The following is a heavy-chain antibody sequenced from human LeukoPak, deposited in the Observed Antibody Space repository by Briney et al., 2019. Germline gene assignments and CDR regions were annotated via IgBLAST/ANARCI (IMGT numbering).Heavy chain of an antibody. V-gene: IGHV3-30*18. J-gene: IGHJ5*02. CDR1: GFTFSSYG. CDR3: AKDAYYYGSGGDNWFDP. D-gene: IGHD3-10*01. Sequence: PGGSPRLSCAASGFTFSSYGMHWVRQAPGKGLEWVAVISYDGSNKYYADSVKGRFTISRDNSKNTLYLQMNSLRAEDTAVYYCAKDAYYYGSGGDNWFDPWGQGTLVTVSS. CDR2: ISYDGSNK.